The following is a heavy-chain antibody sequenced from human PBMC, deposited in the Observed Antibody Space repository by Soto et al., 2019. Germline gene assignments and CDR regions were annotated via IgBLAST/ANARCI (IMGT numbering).Heavy chain of an antibody. CDR3: ARRESIAARHSHYGMDV. V-gene: IGHV6-1*01. J-gene: IGHJ6*02. D-gene: IGHD6-6*01. CDR1: GDSVSSNSAA. CDR2: TYYRSKWYN. Sequence: SPTLSLTCAISGDSVSSNSAAWNWIRQSPSRGLEWLGRTYYRSKWYNDYAVSVKSRITINPDTSKNQFSLQLNSVTPEDTAVYYCARRESIAARHSHYGMDVWGQGTTVTVSS.